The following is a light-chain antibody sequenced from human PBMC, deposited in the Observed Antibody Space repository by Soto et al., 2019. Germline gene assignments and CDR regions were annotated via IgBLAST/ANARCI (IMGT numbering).Light chain of an antibody. CDR2: EVT. CDR1: SSDVGGYDY. V-gene: IGLV2-14*03. J-gene: IGLJ1*01. CDR3: TSYTSSSTQV. Sequence: QSVLTQPASVSGSPGQSITISCTGTSSDVGGYDYVSWYQQHPGTAPRLIFYEVTKRPSGVSNPFSGSKSGNMASLTISGLQAEHEADYYCTSYTSSSTQVFGTGTKVTVL.